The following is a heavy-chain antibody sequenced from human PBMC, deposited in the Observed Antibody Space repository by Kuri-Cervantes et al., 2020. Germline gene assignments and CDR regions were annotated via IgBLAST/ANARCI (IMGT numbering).Heavy chain of an antibody. CDR3: ARDRDMATILDYYYYGMDV. D-gene: IGHD5-24*01. CDR1: GFTFSSYA. V-gene: IGHV3-30-3*01. CDR2: ISYDGSNK. J-gene: IGHJ6*02. Sequence: GGSLRLSCAASGFTFSSYAMHWVRQAPGKGLEWVAVISYDGSNKYYTDSVKGRFTISRDNSKNTLYLQMNSLRAEDTAVYYCARDRDMATILDYYYYGMDVWGQGTTVTVSS.